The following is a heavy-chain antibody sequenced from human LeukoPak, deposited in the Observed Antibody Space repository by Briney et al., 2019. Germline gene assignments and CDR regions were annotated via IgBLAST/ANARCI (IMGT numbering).Heavy chain of an antibody. Sequence: GGSLRLSCAASGFTFSDYYMSWIRQAPGKGLEWVSYISSSGSTIYYADSVKGRFTISRDNAKNSLYLQMNSLRAEDTAVYYCAAFQRGDYGEYFQHWGPGTLVTVSS. CDR3: AAFQRGDYGEYFQH. CDR1: GFTFSDYY. D-gene: IGHD4-17*01. CDR2: ISSSGSTI. J-gene: IGHJ1*01. V-gene: IGHV3-11*01.